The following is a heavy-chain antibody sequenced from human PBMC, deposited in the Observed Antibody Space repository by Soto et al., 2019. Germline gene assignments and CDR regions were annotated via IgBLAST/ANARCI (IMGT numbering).Heavy chain of an antibody. CDR1: GGAVSSGTYY. J-gene: IGHJ5*02. CDR2: IYFTGST. Sequence: XGTLSLTCTVSGGAVSSGTYYWSWIRQPPGKGLEWIGHIYFTGSTNYNPSLKSRVTMSLDTSRNQFSLKLSSVTAADTAVYYCTRGPPRVQWFDPWGLGTLVTVSS. V-gene: IGHV4-61*01. CDR3: TRGPPRVQWFDP.